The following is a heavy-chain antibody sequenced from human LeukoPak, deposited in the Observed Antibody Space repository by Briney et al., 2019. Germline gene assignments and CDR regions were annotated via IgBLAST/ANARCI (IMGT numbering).Heavy chain of an antibody. CDR2: MNPNSGNT. D-gene: IGHD3-22*01. V-gene: IGHV1-8*01. Sequence: ASVKVSCKASGCTFTSYDINWVRQATGQGLEWMGWMNPNSGNTGYAQKFQGRVTMTRNTSISTAYMELSSLRSEDTAVYYCARARTLYSREGMDVWGRGTTVTVSS. J-gene: IGHJ6*02. CDR3: ARARTLYSREGMDV. CDR1: GCTFTSYD.